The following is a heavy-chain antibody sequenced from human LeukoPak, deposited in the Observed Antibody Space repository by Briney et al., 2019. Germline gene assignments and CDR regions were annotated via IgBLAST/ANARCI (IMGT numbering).Heavy chain of an antibody. CDR3: APPNYGSGRLGAVLKY. D-gene: IGHD3-10*01. Sequence: GGALRVSCAGLGLTFSTYAMDGVREAPGKGLEWVSAISANGADTYYADSVRSPFTISRDNFKNTLCLRMSSLRLENTAAYYFAPPNYGSGRLGAVLKYSGPRSLVTASS. CDR2: ISANGADT. CDR1: GLTFSTYA. V-gene: IGHV3-23*01. J-gene: IGHJ4*02.